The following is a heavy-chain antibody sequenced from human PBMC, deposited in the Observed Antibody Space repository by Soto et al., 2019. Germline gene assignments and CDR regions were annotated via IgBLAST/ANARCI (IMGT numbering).Heavy chain of an antibody. CDR3: ATGPSRGWSGYYGGFFDY. Sequence: GASVKVPCKVSGYTLTELSMHWVRQAPGKGLEWMGGFDPEDGETIYAQKFQGRVTMTEDTSTDTAYMELSSLRSEDTAVYYCATGPSRGWSGYYGGFFDYWGQGTLVTVSS. J-gene: IGHJ4*02. V-gene: IGHV1-24*01. CDR1: GYTLTELS. CDR2: FDPEDGET. D-gene: IGHD3-3*01.